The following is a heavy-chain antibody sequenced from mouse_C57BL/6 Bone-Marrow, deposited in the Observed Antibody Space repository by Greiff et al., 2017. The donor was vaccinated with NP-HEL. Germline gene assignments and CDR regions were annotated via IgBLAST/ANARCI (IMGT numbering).Heavy chain of an antibody. CDR3: ARSYYYGSSYPWYFDV. CDR2: INPNNGGT. V-gene: IGHV1-22*01. Sequence: EVQLQQSGPELVKPGASVKMSCKASGYTFTDYNMHWVKQSHGKSLEWIGYINPNNGGTSYNQKFKGKATLTVNNSSSPAYMELRSLTSEDSAVYYCARSYYYGSSYPWYFDVWGTGTTVTVSS. J-gene: IGHJ1*03. CDR1: GYTFTDYN. D-gene: IGHD1-1*01.